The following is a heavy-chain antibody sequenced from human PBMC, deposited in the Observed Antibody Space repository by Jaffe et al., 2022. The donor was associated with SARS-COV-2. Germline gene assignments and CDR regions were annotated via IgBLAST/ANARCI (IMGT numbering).Heavy chain of an antibody. CDR3: ARGYNYGHFDY. CDR1: GGSISNYY. V-gene: IGHV4-59*01. J-gene: IGHJ4*02. Sequence: QVQLQESGPGLVKSSETLSLTCTVSGGSISNYYWSWIRQPPGKGLEWIGYIFYTGNTNYNPSLKSRVTISVDTSKNQFSLRLSSVTAADTAVYYCARGYNYGHFDYWGQGTLVTVSS. CDR2: IFYTGNT. D-gene: IGHD5-18*01.